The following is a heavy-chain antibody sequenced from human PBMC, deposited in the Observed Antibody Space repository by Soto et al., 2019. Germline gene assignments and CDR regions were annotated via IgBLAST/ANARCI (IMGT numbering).Heavy chain of an antibody. Sequence: SETLSLTCTVSGGSISSYYWSWIRQPAGKGLEWIGRVYASGSTKYNPSLKSRVTMSVDTSKNHFSLKLTSVTAADTAVYYCARVATSYDVLTGYPNWFDHWGQGTLVTVSS. CDR2: VYASGST. CDR1: GGSISSYY. D-gene: IGHD3-9*01. CDR3: ARVATSYDVLTGYPNWFDH. J-gene: IGHJ5*02. V-gene: IGHV4-4*07.